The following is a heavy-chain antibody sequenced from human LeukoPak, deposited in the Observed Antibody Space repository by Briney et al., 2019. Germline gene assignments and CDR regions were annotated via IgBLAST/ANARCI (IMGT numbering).Heavy chain of an antibody. V-gene: IGHV3-74*01. Sequence: GGSLRLSCAASGFTFSSYWMHWVRQAPGKGLVWVSRINSDGSSTSYADSVKGRFTISRDNAKNSLYLQMNSLRAEDTAVYYCARDLGQQLVIGWFDPWGQGTLVTVSS. J-gene: IGHJ5*02. CDR3: ARDLGQQLVIGWFDP. D-gene: IGHD6-13*01. CDR1: GFTFSSYW. CDR2: INSDGSST.